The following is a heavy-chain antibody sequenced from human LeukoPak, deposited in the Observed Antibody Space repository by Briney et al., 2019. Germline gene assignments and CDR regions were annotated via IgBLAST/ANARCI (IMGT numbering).Heavy chain of an antibody. D-gene: IGHD6-13*01. V-gene: IGHV4-59*01. J-gene: IGHJ6*02. CDR2: IYYSGST. Sequence: SETLSLTCTVSGGSISSYYWSWIRQPPGKGLEGIGYIYYSGSTNYNPSLTSRGTISVDTSKNQFSLKLSSVTAADTAVYYCARDLGLYSSSAAGMDVWGQGTTVTVSS. CDR3: ARDLGLYSSSAAGMDV. CDR1: GGSISSYY.